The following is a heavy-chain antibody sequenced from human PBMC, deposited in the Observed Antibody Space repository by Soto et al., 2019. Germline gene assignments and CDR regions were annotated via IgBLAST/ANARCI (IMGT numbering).Heavy chain of an antibody. CDR1: GFTFSSYW. Sequence: GGSLRLSCAASGFTFSSYWMHWVRQVPGKGLVWVSHIDSSSSYIYYADSVKGRFTISRDNAKNSLYLQMNSLRAEDTAVYYCARPPNYYDSSGYYGYWGQGTLVTVSS. CDR3: ARPPNYYDSSGYYGY. V-gene: IGHV3-21*01. D-gene: IGHD3-22*01. CDR2: IDSSSSYI. J-gene: IGHJ4*02.